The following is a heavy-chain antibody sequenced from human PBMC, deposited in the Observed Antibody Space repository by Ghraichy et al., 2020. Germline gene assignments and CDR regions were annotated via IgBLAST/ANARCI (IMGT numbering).Heavy chain of an antibody. CDR2: ISSSSSYI. V-gene: IGHV3-21*01. CDR3: ARDLEVETPPGAVAGGNWFDP. J-gene: IGHJ5*02. Sequence: GESLNISCAASGFTFSSYSMNWVRQAPGKGLEWVSSISSSSSYIYYADSVKGRFTISRDNTKNSLYLQMNSLRAEDTAVYYCARDLEVETPPGAVAGGNWFDPWGQGTLVTVSS. CDR1: GFTFSSYS. D-gene: IGHD6-19*01.